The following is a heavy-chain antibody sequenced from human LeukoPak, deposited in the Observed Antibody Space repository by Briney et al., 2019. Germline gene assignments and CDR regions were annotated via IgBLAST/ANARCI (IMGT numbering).Heavy chain of an antibody. CDR2: IFYSGST. V-gene: IGHV4-39*01. Sequence: SETLSLTCTVSGGSINTPYYYWGWIRQPPGRGLEWIGTIFYSGSTYYNTSLESRVTISVDTSTNQFSLRLTSLTAADTAVYYCARRTHRGWFDPWGEGTLVTV. J-gene: IGHJ5*02. CDR3: ARRTHRGWFDP. CDR1: GGSINTPYYY. D-gene: IGHD3-10*01.